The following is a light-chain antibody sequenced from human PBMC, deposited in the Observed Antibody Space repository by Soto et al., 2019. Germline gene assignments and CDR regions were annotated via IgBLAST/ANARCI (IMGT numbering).Light chain of an antibody. CDR3: QKSYSTPRT. CDR2: AAS. Sequence: DIQMTQSPSSLSASVGDRVTITCRASQSISSYLNWYQQKPGKAPKLLIYAASSLQSGVPSRFSGSGSGTDFTLTISSLQPEDFAAYYCQKSYSTPRTFRQGTRLDSK. CDR1: QSISSY. J-gene: IGKJ1*01. V-gene: IGKV1-39*01.